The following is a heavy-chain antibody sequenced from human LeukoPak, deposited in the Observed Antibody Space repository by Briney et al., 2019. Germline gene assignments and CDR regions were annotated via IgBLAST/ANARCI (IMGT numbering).Heavy chain of an antibody. V-gene: IGHV3-21*04. D-gene: IGHD3-22*01. J-gene: IGHJ1*01. CDR2: IDSSSSYI. Sequence: GGSLRLSCSASGFTFSGYSMNWVRQAPGKGLEWVSFIDSSSSYIYYADSVKGRFTISRDNSKNTLYLQMNSLRAEDTAVYYCAKDPPHYYDSSGYYPKIQYFQHWGQGTLVTVSS. CDR1: GFTFSGYS. CDR3: AKDPPHYYDSSGYYPKIQYFQH.